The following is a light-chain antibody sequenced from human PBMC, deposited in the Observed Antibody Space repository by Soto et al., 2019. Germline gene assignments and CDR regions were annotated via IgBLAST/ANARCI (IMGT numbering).Light chain of an antibody. CDR3: QQYYTWPRGT. CDR1: QSVRSER. CDR2: DAS. V-gene: IGKV3-20*01. J-gene: IGKJ1*01. Sequence: EIVLTQSPDTLSLSPGERATLSCRASQSVRSERLAWYQQKRGQAPTLLIFDASSRASGTPERFSGSGSGTDFTLTISSLQSEDFAVYYCQQYYTWPRGTFGQGTKVDIK.